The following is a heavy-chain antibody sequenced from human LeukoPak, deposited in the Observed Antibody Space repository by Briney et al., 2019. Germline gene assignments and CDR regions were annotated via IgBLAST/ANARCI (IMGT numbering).Heavy chain of an antibody. CDR2: IYSDGST. D-gene: IGHD3-10*01. CDR1: GFTASSNY. J-gene: IGHJ3*02. V-gene: IGHV3-66*01. CDR3: ARVTFNYFGSGDAFDI. Sequence: PRGSLRLSCAASGFTASSNYMSSVRQAPGKGLEWVSIIYSDGSTYYADSLKSRFTISRDNSKNTLYLQMNSLRAEDTAVYYCARVTFNYFGSGDAFDIWGQGTTVTVSS.